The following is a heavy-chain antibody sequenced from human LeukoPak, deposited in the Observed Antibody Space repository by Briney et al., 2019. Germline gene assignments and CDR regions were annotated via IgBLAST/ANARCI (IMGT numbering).Heavy chain of an antibody. CDR1: GGSISSGDYY. Sequence: PSQTLSLTCTVSGGSISSGDYYWSWIRQPPRKGLEWIGYIYYSGSTYYNPSLKSRVTISVDTSKNQFSLKLCSVTAADTAVYYCVRGHGGYWGQGTLVTVSS. CDR2: IYYSGST. CDR3: VRGHGGY. V-gene: IGHV4-30-4*01. J-gene: IGHJ4*02.